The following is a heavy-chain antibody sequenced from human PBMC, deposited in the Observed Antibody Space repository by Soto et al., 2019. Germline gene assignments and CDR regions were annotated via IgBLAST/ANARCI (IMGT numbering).Heavy chain of an antibody. Sequence: SETLSLTCAVYGGSFSGYYWIWIRQPPGKGLEWIGEINHSGSTNYNPSLKSRVTISVDTSKNQFSLKLSSVTAAGTAVYYCASRGHYYGSGSYYKPFDYWGQGTLVTVSS. V-gene: IGHV4-34*01. CDR1: GGSFSGYY. J-gene: IGHJ4*02. CDR2: INHSGST. CDR3: ASRGHYYGSGSYYKPFDY. D-gene: IGHD3-10*01.